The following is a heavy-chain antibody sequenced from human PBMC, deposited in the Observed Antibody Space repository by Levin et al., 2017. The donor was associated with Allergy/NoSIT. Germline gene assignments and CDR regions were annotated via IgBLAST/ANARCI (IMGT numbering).Heavy chain of an antibody. V-gene: IGHV3-48*03. Sequence: PGGSLRLSCGVTGLIFNNFEMNWVRQAPGKGLEWISYISISGTSTLYADSVKGRFTISRDDAKSSLYLQMNSLRAEDTAVYYCARGGSSGYHLNAFDVWGQGTMVTVSS. CDR1: GLIFNNFE. J-gene: IGHJ3*01. CDR2: ISISGTST. CDR3: ARGGSSGYHLNAFDV. D-gene: IGHD3-9*01.